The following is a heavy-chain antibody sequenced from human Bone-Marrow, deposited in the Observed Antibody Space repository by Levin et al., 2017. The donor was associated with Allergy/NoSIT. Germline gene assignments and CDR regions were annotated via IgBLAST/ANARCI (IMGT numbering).Heavy chain of an antibody. CDR1: GFTISRYE. CDR3: ASETDMTTVTTNTFDL. CDR2: IDGSGSKI. D-gene: IGHD4-11*01. V-gene: IGHV3-48*03. J-gene: IGHJ3*01. Sequence: QPGGSLRLSCAASGFTISRYEMNWVRQAPGKGLEWVSYIDGSGSKIYYADSVRGRFTISRDNARKLVYLQMNSLRAEDTAVYYCASETDMTTVTTNTFDLWGQGTMVAVSS.